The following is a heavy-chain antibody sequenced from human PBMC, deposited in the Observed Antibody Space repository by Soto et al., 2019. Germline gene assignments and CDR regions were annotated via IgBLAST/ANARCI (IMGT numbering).Heavy chain of an antibody. CDR3: ARGLLEGDYYDSSGYYPYFDY. CDR1: GGSISSYY. V-gene: IGHV4-59*01. J-gene: IGHJ4*02. Sequence: QVQLQESGPGLVKPSETLSLTCTVSGGSISSYYWSWIRQPPGKGLEWIGYIYYSGSTNYNPSLKSRVTISVDTSKNQFSLKLSSVTAADTAVYYCARGLLEGDYYDSSGYYPYFDYWGQGTLVTVSS. CDR2: IYYSGST. D-gene: IGHD3-22*01.